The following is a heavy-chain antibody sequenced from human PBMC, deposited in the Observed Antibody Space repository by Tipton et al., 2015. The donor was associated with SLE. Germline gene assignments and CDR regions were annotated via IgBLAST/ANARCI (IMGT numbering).Heavy chain of an antibody. Sequence: TLSLTCTVSGASISSYYWSWIRQPPGKGLEWIGSIYYSGNTNYNPSLKSRVTISVDTSKNQFSLKLSSVTATDTAVYYCARGVHWDAVDICGQGTVVTVSS. J-gene: IGHJ3*02. D-gene: IGHD1-1*01. CDR2: IYYSGNT. V-gene: IGHV4-59*08. CDR3: ARGVHWDAVDI. CDR1: GASISSYY.